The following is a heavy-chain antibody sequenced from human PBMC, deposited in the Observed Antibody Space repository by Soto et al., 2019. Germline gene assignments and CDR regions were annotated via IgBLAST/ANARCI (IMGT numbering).Heavy chain of an antibody. J-gene: IGHJ4*02. CDR1: GFTFSDHY. CDR3: ARTAPNYVDLSDI. Sequence: GGSLRLSCAASGFTFSDHYMSWIRQTPGKGLEWVSYISDSGKTIYYADSVKGRFTISRDNAKNSLYLQMNSLRVEDTAMYYCARTAPNYVDLSDIWGQGVLVTVSS. CDR2: ISDSGKTI. D-gene: IGHD4-4*01. V-gene: IGHV3-11*01.